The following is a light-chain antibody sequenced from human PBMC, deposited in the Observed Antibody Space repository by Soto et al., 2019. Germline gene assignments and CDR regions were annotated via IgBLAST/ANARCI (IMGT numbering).Light chain of an antibody. CDR3: QQYNNWPPLT. CDR2: GAS. J-gene: IGKJ4*01. CDR1: QSVSSN. Sequence: EIVMTQSPATLSVSPGERATLSCRASQSVSSNLAWYQQKPGQAPRLLIYGASTRATGIPARFSCSGSGTEFTLTLSGLQSEDFAVYYCQQYNNWPPLTFGGGTKVEIK. V-gene: IGKV3-15*01.